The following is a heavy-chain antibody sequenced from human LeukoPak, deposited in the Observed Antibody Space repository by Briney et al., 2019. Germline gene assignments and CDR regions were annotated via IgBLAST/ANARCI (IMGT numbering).Heavy chain of an antibody. J-gene: IGHJ4*02. Sequence: GASVKIPRNASGYTFTDYYMHWVRQAPGQGLEWMGWINPNSGGTNYAQKFQGRVTMARDTSISTAYMELSRLRSDDTAVYYCAREGPIVGATHLVDYWGQGTLVTVSS. D-gene: IGHD1-26*01. CDR2: INPNSGGT. CDR1: GYTFTDYY. V-gene: IGHV1-2*02. CDR3: AREGPIVGATHLVDY.